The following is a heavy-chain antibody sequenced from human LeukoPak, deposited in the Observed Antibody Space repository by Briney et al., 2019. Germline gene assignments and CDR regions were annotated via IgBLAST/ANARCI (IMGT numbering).Heavy chain of an antibody. CDR3: ARTPSMWPDAFDI. Sequence: GGSLRLSCAASGFTFSSYWMSWVRQAPGKGLEWVANIKQDGSEKYYVDSVKGQFTISRDNAKNSLYLQMNSLRAEDTAVYYCARTPSMWPDAFDIWGQGTMVTVSS. V-gene: IGHV3-7*03. CDR1: GFTFSSYW. D-gene: IGHD2/OR15-2a*01. CDR2: IKQDGSEK. J-gene: IGHJ3*02.